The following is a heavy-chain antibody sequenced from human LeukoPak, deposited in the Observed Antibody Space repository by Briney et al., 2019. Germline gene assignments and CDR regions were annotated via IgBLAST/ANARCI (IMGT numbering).Heavy chain of an antibody. V-gene: IGHV1-18*01. CDR2: ISAYNGNT. CDR1: GYTFTSYG. CDR3: ARPEEGGYDSSGHFDY. J-gene: IGHJ4*02. Sequence: GASVKVSCKASGYTFTSYGISWVRHAPGQGLEWMGWISAYNGNTNYAQKLQGRVTMTTDTSTSTAYMELRSLRSDDTAVYYCARPEEGGYDSSGHFDYWGQGTLVTVSS. D-gene: IGHD3-22*01.